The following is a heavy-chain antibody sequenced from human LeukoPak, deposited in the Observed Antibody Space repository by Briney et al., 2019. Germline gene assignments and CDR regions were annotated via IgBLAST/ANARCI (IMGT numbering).Heavy chain of an antibody. CDR1: GFTSTSSA. CDR2: IVVGSGST. Sequence: SVKVSCTASGFTSTSSAVQWVRQARGQRLEWIGWIVVGSGSTNYAQKFHERVTISRDMSTSTAYMELSSLRSEDTAVYYCARGLGTAGYFDYWGQGTLVTVSS. J-gene: IGHJ4*02. V-gene: IGHV1-58*01. CDR3: ARGLGTAGYFDY. D-gene: IGHD1-1*01.